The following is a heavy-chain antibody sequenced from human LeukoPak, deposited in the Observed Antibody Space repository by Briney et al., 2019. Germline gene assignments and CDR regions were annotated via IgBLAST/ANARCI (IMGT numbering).Heavy chain of an antibody. Sequence: GGSLRLSCSASGFTFSSYAMHWVRQAPGKGLEYVSSISSNGGSTYYADSVKGRFTISRVNSKNTLFLQMSSLRTEDTAVYYCASPYSGYDYNFDHWGQGTLVTVSS. J-gene: IGHJ4*02. D-gene: IGHD5-12*01. CDR2: ISSNGGST. V-gene: IGHV3-64D*06. CDR1: GFTFSSYA. CDR3: ASPYSGYDYNFDH.